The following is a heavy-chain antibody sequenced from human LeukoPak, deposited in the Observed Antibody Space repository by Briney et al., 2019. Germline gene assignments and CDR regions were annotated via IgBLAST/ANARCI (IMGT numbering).Heavy chain of an antibody. V-gene: IGHV3-21*01. CDR3: ARFEDSSGWYRGAFDI. CDR2: ISSSSSYI. Sequence: PGGSLRLFCAASGFTFSSYSMNWVRQAPGKGLEWVSSISSSSSYIYYADSVKGRFTISGDNAKNSLYLQMNSLRAEDTAVYYCARFEDSSGWYRGAFDIWGQGTMVTVSS. J-gene: IGHJ3*02. CDR1: GFTFSSYS. D-gene: IGHD6-19*01.